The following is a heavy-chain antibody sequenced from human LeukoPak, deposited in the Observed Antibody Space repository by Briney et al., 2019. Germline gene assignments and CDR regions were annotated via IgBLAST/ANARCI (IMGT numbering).Heavy chain of an antibody. D-gene: IGHD2-8*01. CDR3: ARGRRVVLKFVAGRWQLLPDY. CDR1: GGTFSSYA. J-gene: IGHJ4*02. V-gene: IGHV1-69*05. CDR2: IIPIFGTA. Sequence: GASVKVSCKASGGTFSSYASSWVRQAPGQGLEWMGGIIPIFGTANYAQKFQGRVTITTDESTSTAYMELSSLRSEDTAVYYCARGRRVVLKFVAGRWQLLPDYWGQGTLVTVSS.